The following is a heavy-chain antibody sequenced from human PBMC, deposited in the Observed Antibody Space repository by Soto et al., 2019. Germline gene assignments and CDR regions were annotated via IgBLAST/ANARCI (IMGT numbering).Heavy chain of an antibody. CDR2: ISRYGDST. D-gene: IGHD3-22*01. V-gene: IGHV3-23*01. CDR3: AKDRYLDHDSRGYLFDN. Sequence: VQLLESGGDLIQPGGSLRLSCAASGFTFNIYAMAWVRQAPGKGLEWVSAISRYGDSTYYADSVEGRFTISRDNSKNTLYLQMNSLRAEDTALYYCAKDRYLDHDSRGYLFDNWGQGTLVTVSS. J-gene: IGHJ4*02. CDR1: GFTFNIYA.